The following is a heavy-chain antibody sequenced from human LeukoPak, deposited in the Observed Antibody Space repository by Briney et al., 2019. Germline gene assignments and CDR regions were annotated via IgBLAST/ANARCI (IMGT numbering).Heavy chain of an antibody. J-gene: IGHJ5*02. Sequence: SETLPLTCTVSGGSISSYYWSWIRQPPGKGLEWIGYIYYSGSTNYNPSLKSRVTISVDTSKNQFSLKLSSVTAADTAVYYCARGTLGYCSGGSCYWFDPWGQGTLVTVSS. CDR2: IYYSGST. CDR1: GGSISSYY. CDR3: ARGTLGYCSGGSCYWFDP. D-gene: IGHD2-15*01. V-gene: IGHV4-59*01.